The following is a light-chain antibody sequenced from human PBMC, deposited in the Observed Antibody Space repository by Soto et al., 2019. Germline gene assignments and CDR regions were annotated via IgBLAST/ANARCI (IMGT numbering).Light chain of an antibody. CDR1: SSDVGGYNY. CDR3: RSYTSSSTLDV. CDR2: DVS. J-gene: IGLJ1*01. V-gene: IGLV2-14*01. Sequence: QSALTQPASVSGSPGQSITISCTGTSSDVGGYNYVSWYQQHPGKAPKLMIYDVSIRPSGVSNRFSGSKSGNTASLTISGLQAEDEADYYCRSYTSSSTLDVFGTGTKVTVL.